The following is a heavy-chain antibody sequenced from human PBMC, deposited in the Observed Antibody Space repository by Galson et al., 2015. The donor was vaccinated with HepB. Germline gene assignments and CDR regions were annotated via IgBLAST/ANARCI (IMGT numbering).Heavy chain of an antibody. CDR1: GFSVSDHY. Sequence: SLRLSCAASGFSVSDHYVNWVRQAPGKGLEWVSVTYDGHSTYYADSVKGRFTISRDNSKNTVYLQMNSLRAEDTAVYFCARHSYSSSSTGLEYWGRGTLVTVSS. V-gene: IGHV3-53*01. J-gene: IGHJ4*02. CDR3: ARHSYSSSSTGLEY. D-gene: IGHD6-6*01. CDR2: TYDGHST.